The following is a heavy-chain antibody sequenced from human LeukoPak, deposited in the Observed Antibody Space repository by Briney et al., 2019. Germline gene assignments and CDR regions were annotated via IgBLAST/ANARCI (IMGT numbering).Heavy chain of an antibody. J-gene: IGHJ3*02. D-gene: IGHD2-2*01. CDR1: GFTFRSYE. CDR2: ISSSSTYI. Sequence: GGSLRLSCVASGFTFRSYEMNWVRQAPGTGLEWVSSISSSSTYIYYADSVKGRFTISRDNAKNSLYLQMNSLRAEDTAVYYCARDQEYQLLYAFDIWGQGTMVTVSS. V-gene: IGHV3-21*01. CDR3: ARDQEYQLLYAFDI.